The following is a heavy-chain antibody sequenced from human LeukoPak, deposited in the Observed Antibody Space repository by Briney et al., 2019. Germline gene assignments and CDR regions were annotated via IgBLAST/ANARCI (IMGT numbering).Heavy chain of an antibody. V-gene: IGHV3-7*01. Sequence: GGSLRLSCAASGFTFNNHWMCWVRQAPGKGLEWVANIKQDGSEKFYVDSVKGRFTISRDNAKNSLYLQMNSLRAEDTAVYYCARDELWTVVEPALDYWGQGTLVTVSS. CDR1: GFTFNNHW. CDR2: IKQDGSEK. D-gene: IGHD2-2*01. CDR3: ARDELWTVVEPALDY. J-gene: IGHJ4*02.